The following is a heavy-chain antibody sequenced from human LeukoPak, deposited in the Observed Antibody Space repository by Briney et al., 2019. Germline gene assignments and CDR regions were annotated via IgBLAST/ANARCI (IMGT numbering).Heavy chain of an antibody. CDR2: ISSSGSSV. J-gene: IGHJ5*02. V-gene: IGHV3-48*03. CDR1: GFTFSSYE. Sequence: GGSLRLSCVASGFTFSSYEMNWVRQAPGKGLEWVSYISSSGSSVNYADSVKGRFTISRDNAKNTLYLQMNSLRAVDTAVYYCARVAIAAAQGRGSFNWFDPWGQGTLVTVSS. CDR3: ARVAIAAAQGRGSFNWFDP. D-gene: IGHD6-13*01.